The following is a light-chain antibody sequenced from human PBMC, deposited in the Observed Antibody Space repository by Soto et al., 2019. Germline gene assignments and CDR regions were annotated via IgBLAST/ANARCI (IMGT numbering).Light chain of an antibody. CDR2: GAS. V-gene: IGKV3D-15*01. Sequence: EIVMTQSPATLSVSPGERATLSCRASQSVSSNLAWYQQKPGQAPRLLIYGASSRATGIPDRFSGSGSGTDFTLTINSLQSEDFAVYYCQQYNNWPRTFGQGTKV. CDR1: QSVSSN. J-gene: IGKJ1*01. CDR3: QQYNNWPRT.